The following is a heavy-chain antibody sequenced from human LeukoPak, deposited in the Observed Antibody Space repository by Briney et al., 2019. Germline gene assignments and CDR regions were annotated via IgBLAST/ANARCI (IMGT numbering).Heavy chain of an antibody. D-gene: IGHD3-3*01. V-gene: IGHV3-21*01. Sequence: GGSLRLSCAASGFTFSSYSMNWVRQAPGKGLEWVSSISSISSYIYYADSVKGRFTISRDNAKNSLYLQMNSLRAEDTAVYYCALDYHYDFWSGYRRYFDYWGQGTLVTVSS. CDR3: ALDYHYDFWSGYRRYFDY. CDR1: GFTFSSYS. CDR2: ISSISSYI. J-gene: IGHJ4*02.